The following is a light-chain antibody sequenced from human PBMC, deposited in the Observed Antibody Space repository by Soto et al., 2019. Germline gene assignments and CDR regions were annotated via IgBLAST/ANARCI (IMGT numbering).Light chain of an antibody. J-gene: IGKJ2*01. Sequence: VMTQSPATLSASPGDRATLSCRASQSVDTNVDWYQQKPGQPPRLLVHGASIRFNGVPARFTGVGSGTDVTLTISSLQPDDFAINYYQQHYYWTPYTFGQGTRLQIK. CDR3: QQHYYWTPYT. V-gene: IGKV3-15*01. CDR2: GAS. CDR1: QSVDTN.